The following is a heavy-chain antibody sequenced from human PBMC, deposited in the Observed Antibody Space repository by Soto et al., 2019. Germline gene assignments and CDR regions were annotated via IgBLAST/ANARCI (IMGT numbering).Heavy chain of an antibody. D-gene: IGHD5-12*01. V-gene: IGHV1-18*01. J-gene: IGHJ4*02. CDR2: INTYNGMT. CDR1: GYTLINYH. CDR3: AKSPRGAMATD. Sequence: QVQLVQSGGEVKKPGASVTVSCKASGYTLINYHITWVRQAPGQGLEWMAWINTYNGMTDYAQRFQGRVTMTRDTSTSTAYMELRNLGSDDTAVYFCAKSPRGAMATDWGQGTLVTVSS.